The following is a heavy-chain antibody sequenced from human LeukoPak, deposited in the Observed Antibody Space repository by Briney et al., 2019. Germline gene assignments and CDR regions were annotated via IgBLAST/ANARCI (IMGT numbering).Heavy chain of an antibody. CDR3: ARALPPSVNTPWK. J-gene: IGHJ4*02. CDR2: ISSDGSST. Sequence: GGSLRLSCAASGFTLGSYWLHWVRQAPGKGLVWVSRISSDGSSTSYADSVKGRFTIFRDNAKNTLYLQMNSLGAEDTAVYYCARALPPSVNTPWKWGQGTQVTVSS. V-gene: IGHV3-74*01. CDR1: GFTLGSYW. D-gene: IGHD1-1*01.